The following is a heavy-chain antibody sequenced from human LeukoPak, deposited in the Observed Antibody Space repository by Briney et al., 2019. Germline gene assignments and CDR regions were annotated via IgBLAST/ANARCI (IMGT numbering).Heavy chain of an antibody. J-gene: IGHJ4*02. D-gene: IGHD3-22*01. Sequence: GGSLRLSCAVSGFTFSRYWMHWVRQAPGKGLVWVSRIGPDGSGTTYADSVKGRSTISRDNAKNTLYLQMSTLTAEDTAVYYCARGPDGGGYYCGDYWGQGNLVSVSS. CDR2: IGPDGSGT. CDR1: GFTFSRYW. CDR3: ARGPDGGGYYCGDY. V-gene: IGHV3-74*01.